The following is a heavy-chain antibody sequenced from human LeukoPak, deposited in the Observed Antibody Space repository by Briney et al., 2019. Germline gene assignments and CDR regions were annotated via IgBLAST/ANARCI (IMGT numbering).Heavy chain of an antibody. CDR2: MNPNSGYT. V-gene: IGHV1-8*02. CDR1: GYTFITYD. J-gene: IGHJ6*02. CDR3: ARGYDYFHGMDV. Sequence: ASVKVSCKASGYTFITYDINWVRQAPGQGLEYMGWMNPNSGYTGSAQKFHGRVTMTRDTSIQTAYLELTTLTSDDTAVYYCARGYDYFHGMDVWGQGTTVSVSS.